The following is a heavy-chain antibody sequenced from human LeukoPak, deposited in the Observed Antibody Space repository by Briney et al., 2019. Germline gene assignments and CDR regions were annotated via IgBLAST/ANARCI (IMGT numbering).Heavy chain of an antibody. V-gene: IGHV4-59*08. CDR3: ASQSWESGDFDY. CDR2: IYYSGST. D-gene: IGHD1-26*01. CDR1: GGSISGYY. Sequence: SETLSLTCTVSGGSISGYYWSWIRQPPGKGLEWIGYIYYSGSTNYNPSLKSRVTISVDTSKNQFSLKLSSVTAADTAVYYCASQSWESGDFDYWGQGTLVTVSS. J-gene: IGHJ4*02.